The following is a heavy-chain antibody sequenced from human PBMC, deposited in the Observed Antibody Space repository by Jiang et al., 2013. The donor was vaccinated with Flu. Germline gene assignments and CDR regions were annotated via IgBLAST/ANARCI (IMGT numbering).Heavy chain of an antibody. Sequence: VQLLESGGGVVQPGRSLRLSCAASGFTFSSYGMHWVRQAPGKGLEWVAVISYDGSNKYYADSVKGRFTISRDNSKNTLYLQMNSLRAEDTAVYYCAKGPWIQLLGYYFDYWGQGTLVTVSS. CDR1: GFTFSSYG. D-gene: IGHD5-18*01. J-gene: IGHJ4*02. CDR3: AKGPWIQLLGYYFDY. CDR2: ISYDGSNK. V-gene: IGHV3-30*18.